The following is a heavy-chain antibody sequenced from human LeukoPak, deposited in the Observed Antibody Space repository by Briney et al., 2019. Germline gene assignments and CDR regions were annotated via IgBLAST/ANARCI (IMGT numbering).Heavy chain of an antibody. D-gene: IGHD2-2*01. CDR1: GYTFTGYY. CDR2: INPNSGGT. J-gene: IGHJ3*02. CDR3: ARVVVPAAPNDAFDI. V-gene: IGHV1-2*02. Sequence: ASVKVSCKASGYTFTGYYMHWVRQAPGQGLEWMGWINPNSGGTNYAQKFRGRVTMTRDTSISTAYMELSRLRSDDTAVYYCARVVVPAAPNDAFDIWGQGTMVTVSS.